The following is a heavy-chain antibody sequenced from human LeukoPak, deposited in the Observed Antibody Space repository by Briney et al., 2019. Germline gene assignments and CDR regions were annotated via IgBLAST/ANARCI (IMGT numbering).Heavy chain of an antibody. CDR1: GGSISGYY. J-gene: IGHJ6*02. CDR3: ARSLSRSSYYGMDV. CDR2: IFYSGST. V-gene: IGHV4-59*01. Sequence: PSETLSLTCAVSGGSISGYYWSWIRQPPGKGLEWIGYIFYSGSTDYNPSLKSRLTISADTSRNQFSLKLSSVTAADTAVYYCARSLSRSSYYGMDVWGQGTTVTVSS.